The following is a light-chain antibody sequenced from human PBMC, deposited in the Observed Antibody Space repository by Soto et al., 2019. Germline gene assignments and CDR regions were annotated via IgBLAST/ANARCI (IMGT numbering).Light chain of an antibody. CDR1: SSNVGSNT. V-gene: IGLV1-44*01. Sequence: QSVLTQPTSASGTPGQRVTISCSGSSSNVGSNTVSWYQQLPGTAPKVLIYSDGQRPSGVPDRFSGSRSGSSASLAISGLQSGDEGDYYCASWEDSLNGWVIGGGTKLTVL. J-gene: IGLJ3*02. CDR2: SDG. CDR3: ASWEDSLNGWV.